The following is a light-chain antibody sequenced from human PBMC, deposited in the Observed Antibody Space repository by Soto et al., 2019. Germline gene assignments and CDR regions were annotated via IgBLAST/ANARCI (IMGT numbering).Light chain of an antibody. CDR3: QQRRSRPAAT. Sequence: EIVLTQSPATLSLSPGERATLSCRASQSVSSYLAWYQQKPGQAPRLLIYDASNRATGIPARFSGSGSGTDFTLTISSIETEDFGVYYCQQRRSRPAATFGEGKKLDIK. V-gene: IGKV3-11*01. CDR2: DAS. J-gene: IGKJ5*01. CDR1: QSVSSY.